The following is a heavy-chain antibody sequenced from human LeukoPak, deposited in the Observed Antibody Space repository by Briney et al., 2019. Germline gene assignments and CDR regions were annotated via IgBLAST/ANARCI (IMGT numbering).Heavy chain of an antibody. CDR2: MNPNSGNT. CDR1: GYTFTSYD. J-gene: IGHJ4*02. V-gene: IGHV1-8*01. Sequence: ASVKVCCKASGYTFTSYDINWVRQATGQGLEWMGWMNPNSGNTGYEQKFHGRVTMTRNTSISTACMELSSVRSEDTAVYYCARWKWTYYDFWSGYDTDYWGQGTLVTVSS. D-gene: IGHD3-3*01. CDR3: ARWKWTYYDFWSGYDTDY.